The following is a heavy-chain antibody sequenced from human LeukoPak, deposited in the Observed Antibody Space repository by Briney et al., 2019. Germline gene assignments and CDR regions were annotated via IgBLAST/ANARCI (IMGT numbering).Heavy chain of an antibody. D-gene: IGHD3-9*01. J-gene: IGHJ4*02. Sequence: TGGSLRLSCAASGFTFSSNSMNWVRQAPGKGLEWVSYISTSSSTIYYADSVRGRFTISRDNAKNSLYLQMNSLRAEDTAVYYCAKGHYDILTGYYTYWGQGTLVTVSS. V-gene: IGHV3-48*01. CDR2: ISTSSSTI. CDR3: AKGHYDILTGYYTY. CDR1: GFTFSSNS.